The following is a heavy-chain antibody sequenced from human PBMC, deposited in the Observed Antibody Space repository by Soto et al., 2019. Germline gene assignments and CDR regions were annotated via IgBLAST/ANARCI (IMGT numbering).Heavy chain of an antibody. D-gene: IGHD1-26*01. J-gene: IGHJ4*02. CDR3: ARHHHPDGRLDY. CDR1: GGSISSSSYY. CDR2: IYYSGST. Sequence: SETLSLSCTVSGGSISSSSYYWGWIRQPPGKGLEWIGSIYYSGSTYYNPSLKSRVTISVDTSKNQFSLKLSSVTAADTAVYDCARHHHPDGRLDYWAQGTPVTGSS. V-gene: IGHV4-39*01.